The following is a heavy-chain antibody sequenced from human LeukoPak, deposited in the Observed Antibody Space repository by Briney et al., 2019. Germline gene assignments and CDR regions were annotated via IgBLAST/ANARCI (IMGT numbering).Heavy chain of an antibody. CDR1: GFTFYNYA. D-gene: IGHD6-19*01. V-gene: IGHV3-9*01. Sequence: GGSLRLSCAASGFTFYNYAMHWVRHAPGKGLEWLSIISWNSGYIGYADSVKGRFTISRDNAKKSLDLQMNSLRAEDTAFYYCAKVRGTYSSGYFFDYWGQGTLVTVSS. J-gene: IGHJ4*02. CDR2: ISWNSGYI. CDR3: AKVRGTYSSGYFFDY.